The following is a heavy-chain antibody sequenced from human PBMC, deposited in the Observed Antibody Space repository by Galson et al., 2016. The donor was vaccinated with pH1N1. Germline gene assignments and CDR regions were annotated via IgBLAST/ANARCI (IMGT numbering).Heavy chain of an antibody. CDR1: GYSISSGYY. V-gene: IGHV4-38-2*01. Sequence: ETLSLTCAVSGYSISSGYYWGWIRQPPGKGLEWIGSIYHSGSTYYNPSLKSRVAISVDTSKNQFSLKLRSVTAADTAVYYCARHGYGDYVGWFDPWGQGTLVTVSS. CDR3: ARHGYGDYVGWFDP. D-gene: IGHD4-17*01. CDR2: IYHSGST. J-gene: IGHJ5*02.